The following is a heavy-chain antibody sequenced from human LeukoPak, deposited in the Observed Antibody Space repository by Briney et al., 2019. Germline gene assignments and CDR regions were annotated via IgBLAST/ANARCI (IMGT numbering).Heavy chain of an antibody. J-gene: IGHJ2*01. CDR3: ARTQESSDFAPRDL. Sequence: KPGGSLRLSXAASGFTFSSYSMNWVCQTPGKGLEWVSSISSSSSYIYYADSVKGRFTISRDNAKNSLYLQMNSLRAEDTAVYYCARTQESSDFAPRDLWGRGTLVTVSS. CDR1: GFTFSSYS. CDR2: ISSSSSYI. D-gene: IGHD6-6*01. V-gene: IGHV3-21*01.